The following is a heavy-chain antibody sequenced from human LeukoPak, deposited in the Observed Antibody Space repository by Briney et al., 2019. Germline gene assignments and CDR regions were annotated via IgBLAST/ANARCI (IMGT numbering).Heavy chain of an antibody. CDR3: AGGYSNYGYAFDI. V-gene: IGHV3-7*01. J-gene: IGHJ3*02. CDR2: IKQDGSEK. Sequence: GGSLRLSCAASGFTFNNYWMTWVRQAPGKGLEWVANIKQDGSEKYYVDSVKGRFTISRDNAKNSLYLQMNSLRAEDTAVYYCAGGYSNYGYAFDIWGQGTMVTVSS. D-gene: IGHD4-11*01. CDR1: GFTFNNYW.